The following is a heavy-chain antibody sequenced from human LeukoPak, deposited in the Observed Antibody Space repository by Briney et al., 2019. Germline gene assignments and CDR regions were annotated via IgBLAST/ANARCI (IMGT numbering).Heavy chain of an antibody. D-gene: IGHD3-16*01. CDR1: GFTFSNAW. J-gene: IGHJ5*02. CDR2: IKSKTDGGTT. Sequence: GGSLRLSCAASGFTFSNAWMSWVRQAPGKGLEWVGRIKSKTDGGTTDYAAPVKGRFTISRDDSKNTLYLQMNSLKTEDTAVYYCTTEPITFGGVQLGFDPWGQGTLVTVSS. V-gene: IGHV3-15*01. CDR3: TTEPITFGGVQLGFDP.